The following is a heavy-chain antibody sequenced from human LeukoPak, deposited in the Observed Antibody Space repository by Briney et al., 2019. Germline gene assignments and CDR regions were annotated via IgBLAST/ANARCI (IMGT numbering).Heavy chain of an antibody. D-gene: IGHD3-22*01. CDR1: GGSFSSYY. Sequence: SETLSLTCAVYGGSFSSYYWSWIRRPPGKGLEWIGEIDDSGSTNYNPSLKSRVTISVDTSKNQFSLKLTSVTAADTAFYYCARYYYDTSGYFRVVPRRTYFDPWGQGTLVTVSS. CDR2: IDDSGST. V-gene: IGHV4-34*01. CDR3: ARYYYDTSGYFRVVPRRTYFDP. J-gene: IGHJ5*02.